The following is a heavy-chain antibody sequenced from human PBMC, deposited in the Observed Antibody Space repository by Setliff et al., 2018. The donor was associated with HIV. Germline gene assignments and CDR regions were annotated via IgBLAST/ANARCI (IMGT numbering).Heavy chain of an antibody. CDR1: GFTFSDHY. Sequence: LRLSCAASGFTFSDHYMDWVRQAPGKGLEWVGRSRNKVNSYTTQNAASVKGRFTVSRDDSKNSLYLQMNSLKTEDTAVYYCVRGRYDTSGYSGFDYWGQGTLVTVSS. CDR2: SRNKVNSYTT. J-gene: IGHJ4*02. CDR3: VRGRYDTSGYSGFDY. D-gene: IGHD3-22*01. V-gene: IGHV3-72*01.